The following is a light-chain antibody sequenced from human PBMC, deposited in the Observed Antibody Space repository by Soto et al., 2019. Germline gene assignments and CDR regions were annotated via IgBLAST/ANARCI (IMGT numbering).Light chain of an antibody. Sequence: EIVLTQSPGTLSLSPGERATLSCRASQSVSSSYLAWYQQKPGQAPRLLIYGASSRATGIPDRFSGSGSGTDFTLTISRLEPEDFAVYYCQQYGSSPRFGPGTKEDIK. V-gene: IGKV3-20*01. CDR1: QSVSSSY. J-gene: IGKJ3*01. CDR3: QQYGSSPR. CDR2: GAS.